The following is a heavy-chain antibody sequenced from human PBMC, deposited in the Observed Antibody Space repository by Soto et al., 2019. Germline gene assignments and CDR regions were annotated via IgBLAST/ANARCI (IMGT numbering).Heavy chain of an antibody. J-gene: IGHJ4*02. V-gene: IGHV4-31*02. D-gene: IGHD3-10*01. CDR1: GGSISSGGYY. CDR2: IYYSGST. CDR3: ARFFEGYGSGNFDY. Sequence: SETLSLTCTVSGGSISSGGYYWSWIRQHPGKGLEWIGYIYYSGSTYYNPSLKSRVTISVDTSKNQSSLKLSSVTAADTAVYYCARFFEGYGSGNFDYWGQGTLVTVSS.